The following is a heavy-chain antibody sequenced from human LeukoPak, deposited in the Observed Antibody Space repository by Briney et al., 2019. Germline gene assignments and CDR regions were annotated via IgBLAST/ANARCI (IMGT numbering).Heavy chain of an antibody. V-gene: IGHV3-74*01. Sequence: GGSLRLSCAAFGFSLSRYWMHWVRQAPGKGLVWVSRINTDGSSTSYADSVKGRFTISRDNAKNTLYLQMNSLRAEDTAVYYCARIRYSSSFGDWGQGTLVTVSS. CDR1: GFSLSRYW. CDR3: ARIRYSSSFGD. J-gene: IGHJ4*02. CDR2: INTDGSST. D-gene: IGHD6-13*01.